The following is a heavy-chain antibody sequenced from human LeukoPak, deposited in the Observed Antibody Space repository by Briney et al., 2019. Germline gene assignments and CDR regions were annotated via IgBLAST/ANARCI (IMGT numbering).Heavy chain of an antibody. Sequence: ASVKVSCKASGYTFTGYYMHWVRQAPGQGLEWMGWINPNSGGTNYAQKFQGRVTMTRETSISTAYMELSRLRSDDTAVYYCARSTTVTHYWYFDLWGRGTLVTVSS. CDR2: INPNSGGT. CDR1: GYTFTGYY. V-gene: IGHV1-2*02. J-gene: IGHJ2*01. CDR3: ARSTTVTHYWYFDL. D-gene: IGHD4-17*01.